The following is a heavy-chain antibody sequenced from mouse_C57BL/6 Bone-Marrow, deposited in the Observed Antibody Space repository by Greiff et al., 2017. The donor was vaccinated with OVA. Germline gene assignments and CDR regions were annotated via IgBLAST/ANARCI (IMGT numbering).Heavy chain of an antibody. CDR3: ARGHKGGYWYFDV. CDR1: GYTFTDYN. Sequence: VQLKQSGPELVKPGASVKMSCKASGYTFTDYNMHWVKQSHGKSLEWIGYINPNNGGTSYNQKFKGKATLTVNKSSSTAYMELRSLTSEDSAVYYCARGHKGGYWYFDVWGTGTTVTVSS. J-gene: IGHJ1*03. V-gene: IGHV1-22*01. CDR2: INPNNGGT.